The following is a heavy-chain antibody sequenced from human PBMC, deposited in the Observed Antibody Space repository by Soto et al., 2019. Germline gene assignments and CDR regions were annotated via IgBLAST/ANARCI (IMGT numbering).Heavy chain of an antibody. Sequence: EVQLVETGGGLIQPGGSLRLSCAASGFTVSNNYMSWVRQAPGKGLEWVSLIYSGGSTFYADSVKGRFTISRDNSKNTLFLQMTSLRAEDTAVYYCATYTSLEYWGQGTLVTVSS. CDR2: IYSGGST. V-gene: IGHV3-53*02. CDR1: GFTVSNNY. J-gene: IGHJ4*02. CDR3: ATYTSLEY. D-gene: IGHD2-2*02.